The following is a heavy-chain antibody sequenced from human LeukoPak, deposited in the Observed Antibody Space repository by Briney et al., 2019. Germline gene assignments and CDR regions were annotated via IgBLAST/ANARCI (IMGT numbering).Heavy chain of an antibody. CDR3: AGERGEEYSSGWYKRNYFDN. CDR1: GDSFSSVTDY. CDR2: GDYSGGT. V-gene: IGHV4-39*07. J-gene: IGHJ4*02. D-gene: IGHD6-19*01. Sequence: SETLSLTCTVSGDSFSSVTDYWAWIRQPPGKGLEWIASGDYSGGTYYNPSLESRVAISADMSMNQFSLKLTSVTGADTAVYYCAGERGEEYSSGWYKRNYFDNWGQGIRVTVSS.